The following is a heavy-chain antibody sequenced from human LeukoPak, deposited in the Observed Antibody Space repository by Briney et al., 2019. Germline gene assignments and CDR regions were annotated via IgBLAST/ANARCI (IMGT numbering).Heavy chain of an antibody. J-gene: IGHJ3*02. CDR1: GLTFSDYS. V-gene: IGHV3-23*01. CDR3: ARGYSRAFDI. CDR2: ISAGGGST. Sequence: GGSLRLSCAASGLTFSDYSMTWVRQAPGKGLFWVSGISAGGGSTYYADSVKGRFTISRDNSRNTLYLQMNSLRAEDTAVYYCARGYSRAFDIWGQGTMVTVSS. D-gene: IGHD3-22*01.